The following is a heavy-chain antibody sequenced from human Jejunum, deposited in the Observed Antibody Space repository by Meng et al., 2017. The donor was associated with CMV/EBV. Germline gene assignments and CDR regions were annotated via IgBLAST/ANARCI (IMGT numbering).Heavy chain of an antibody. J-gene: IGHJ6*02. CDR1: GFTLRDYT. Sequence: SGFTLRDYTLSWVRQTPGKGLEWVSAISGSGLTHYRDSVKGRFTISKDNSKSAVYLQMDSLRAEDTAVYYCAKHRLILYYYYAMDVWGPGTTVTVSS. V-gene: IGHV3-23*01. CDR3: AKHRLILYYYYAMDV. D-gene: IGHD3-16*01. CDR2: ISGSGLT.